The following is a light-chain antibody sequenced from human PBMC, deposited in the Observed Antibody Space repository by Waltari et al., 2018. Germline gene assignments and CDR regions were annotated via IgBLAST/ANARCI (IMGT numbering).Light chain of an antibody. J-gene: IGLJ1*01. CDR3: TSRDSSGYRHV. CDR2: GEN. V-gene: IGLV3-19*01. Sequence: SSELTQDPAVSVALGQTVRITCQGDSLRKYYATWYQQKPGQAPVLVIFGENKRPSGIPDRFSGSSSGNTASLTITGAQGEDEADYHWTSRDSSGYRHVFGTGTKVTVL. CDR1: SLRKYY.